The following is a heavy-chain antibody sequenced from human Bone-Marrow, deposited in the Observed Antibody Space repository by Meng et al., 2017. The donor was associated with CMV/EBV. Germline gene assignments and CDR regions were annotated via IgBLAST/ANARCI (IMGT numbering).Heavy chain of an antibody. Sequence: GESLKISCAASGFTFSSYGMHWVRQAPGKGLEWVAFIRYDGSNKYYADSVKGRFTISRDNAKNSLYLQMNSLRAEDTAVYYCARDYCSSTSCYYYYYGMDVWGQGTTVTVSS. CDR2: IRYDGSNK. V-gene: IGHV3-30*02. J-gene: IGHJ6*02. D-gene: IGHD2-2*01. CDR3: ARDYCSSTSCYYYYYGMDV. CDR1: GFTFSSYG.